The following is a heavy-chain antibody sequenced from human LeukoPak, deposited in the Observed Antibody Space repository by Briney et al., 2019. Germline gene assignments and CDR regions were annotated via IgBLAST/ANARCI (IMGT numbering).Heavy chain of an antibody. J-gene: IGHJ4*02. D-gene: IGHD2-2*01. CDR1: GFTFSSYS. Sequence: GGSLRLSCAASGFTFSSYSMNWVRQALGKGLEWVSSISSSSSYIYYADSVKGRFTISRDNAKNSLYLQMNSLRAEDTAVYYCARDEAVPAAMGYYFYYWGQGTLVTVSS. CDR3: ARDEAVPAAMGYYFYY. CDR2: ISSSSSYI. V-gene: IGHV3-21*01.